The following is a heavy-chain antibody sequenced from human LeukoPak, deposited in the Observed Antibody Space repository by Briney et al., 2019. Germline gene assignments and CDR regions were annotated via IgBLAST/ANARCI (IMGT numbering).Heavy chain of an antibody. CDR3: ARDSSGPHAFDI. CDR1: GFTFSSYS. V-gene: IGHV3-21*01. D-gene: IGHD6-19*01. Sequence: PGGSLRLSCAASGFTFSSYSMNWVRQAPGKGLEWVSSISSSSSYIYYADSVMGRFTISRDNAKNSLYLQMNSLRAEDTAVYYCARDSSGPHAFDIWGQGTMVTVSS. CDR2: ISSSSSYI. J-gene: IGHJ3*02.